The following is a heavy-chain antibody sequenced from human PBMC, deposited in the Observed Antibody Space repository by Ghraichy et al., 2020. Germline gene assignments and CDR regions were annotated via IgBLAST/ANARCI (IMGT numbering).Heavy chain of an antibody. CDR2: IYYSGST. CDR1: GGSISSGGYY. V-gene: IGHV4-31*03. Sequence: SETLSLTCTVSGGSISSGGYYWSWIRQHPGKGLEWIGYIYYSGSTAYNPSLKRRVTISVDTPKNQFSLKLSSVTAADTAVYYCARRSGYIVGGMDVWGQGTTVTVSS. J-gene: IGHJ6*02. D-gene: IGHD3-3*01. CDR3: ARRSGYIVGGMDV.